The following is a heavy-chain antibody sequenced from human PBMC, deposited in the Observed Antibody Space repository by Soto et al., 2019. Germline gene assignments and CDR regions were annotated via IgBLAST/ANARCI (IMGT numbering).Heavy chain of an antibody. Sequence: GGSLRLSCAVTGFIVSRSYMTWVRQPPGKGMEWVSSLYNGDTSYYADSAKGRFTISRDNSENTLSLLMNSLRAEDTAVYYCARLGCFDNSGYSYFDSWGHGTLVTVSS. CDR3: ARLGCFDNSGYSYFDS. CDR1: GFIVSRSY. CDR2: LYNGDTS. D-gene: IGHD3-22*01. J-gene: IGHJ4*01. V-gene: IGHV3-53*01.